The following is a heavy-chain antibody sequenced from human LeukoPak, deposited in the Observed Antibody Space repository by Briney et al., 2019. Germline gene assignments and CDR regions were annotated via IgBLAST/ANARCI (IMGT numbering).Heavy chain of an antibody. CDR1: GGSISSSSYY. CDR3: ARQKTFDYIDDY. Sequence: SETLSLTCTVSGGSISSSSYYWGWIPQPPGKGLDWIGSIYYSGSTYYNPSLKSRVTISVDTSKNQFSLKLSSVTAADTAVYYCARQKTFDYIDDYWGQGTLVTVSS. CDR2: IYYSGST. D-gene: IGHD4-11*01. V-gene: IGHV4-39*01. J-gene: IGHJ4*02.